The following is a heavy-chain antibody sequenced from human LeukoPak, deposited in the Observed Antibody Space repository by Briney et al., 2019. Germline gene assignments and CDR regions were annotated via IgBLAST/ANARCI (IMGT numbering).Heavy chain of an antibody. Sequence: SETLSLTCAVYGGSFSGYYWSWIRQPPGRGLEWIGEINHSGSTNYNPSLKSRVTISVDTSKNQFSLKLSSVTAADTAVYYCARSYYDSSGYGGDWGQGTLVTVSS. CDR3: ARSYYDSSGYGGD. CDR2: INHSGST. D-gene: IGHD3-22*01. J-gene: IGHJ4*02. CDR1: GGSFSGYY. V-gene: IGHV4-34*01.